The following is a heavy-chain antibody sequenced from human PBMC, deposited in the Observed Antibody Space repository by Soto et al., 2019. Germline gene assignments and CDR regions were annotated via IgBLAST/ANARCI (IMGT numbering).Heavy chain of an antibody. J-gene: IGHJ6*02. CDR3: ARDRGLHYYYGMDV. Sequence: GGSLRLSCAASGFTVRSNYMSWVRQAPGKGLEWVSVIYSGGSTYYADSVKGRFTISRDNSKNTLYLQMNSLRAEDTAVYYCARDRGLHYYYGMDVWGQGTTVTVSS. D-gene: IGHD2-21*02. V-gene: IGHV3-53*01. CDR2: IYSGGST. CDR1: GFTVRSNY.